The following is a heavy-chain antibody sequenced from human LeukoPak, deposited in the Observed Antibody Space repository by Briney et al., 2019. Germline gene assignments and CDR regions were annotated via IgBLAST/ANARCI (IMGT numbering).Heavy chain of an antibody. Sequence: GGSLRLSCAASGFTFSSYWMHWVRQAPGKGLVWVSRINSDGSSTNYADSVKGRFTISRDNSKNTLYLQMSSLRAEDTAVYFCATKTAFDYWGQGTLVTVSS. J-gene: IGHJ4*02. D-gene: IGHD5-18*01. CDR2: INSDGSST. CDR1: GFTFSSYW. CDR3: ATKTAFDY. V-gene: IGHV3-74*01.